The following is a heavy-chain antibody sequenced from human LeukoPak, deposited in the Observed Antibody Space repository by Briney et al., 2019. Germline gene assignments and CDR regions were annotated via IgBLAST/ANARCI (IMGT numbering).Heavy chain of an antibody. CDR1: GFTFSRYV. CDR2: IWHDGTNE. CDR3: ARESKTSGSPHNVV. J-gene: IGHJ3*01. D-gene: IGHD1-26*01. Sequence: PGGSLRLSCAASGFTFSRYVMHWVRQAPGKGLEWVAVIWHDGTNENYADSVKGRFIISRDNSRNTVFLQIHDLRVEDTAVYYCARESKTSGSPHNVVWGQGTMVTVSS. V-gene: IGHV3-33*01.